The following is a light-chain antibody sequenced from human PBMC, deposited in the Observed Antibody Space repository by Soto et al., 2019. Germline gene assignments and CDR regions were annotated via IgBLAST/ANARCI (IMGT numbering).Light chain of an antibody. CDR2: WAS. CDR1: QKILYSSNNKNY. V-gene: IGKV4-1*01. CDR3: QQYYGIPFT. J-gene: IGKJ3*01. Sequence: DIVMTQSPDSLAVSLGERATINCKSSQKILYSSNNKNYLAWYQQKPGQPPKLLIYWASTRESGVPDRFSGSGSGTDFTLTISSLQAEDVAVYYCQQYYGIPFTFGPGTKVDIK.